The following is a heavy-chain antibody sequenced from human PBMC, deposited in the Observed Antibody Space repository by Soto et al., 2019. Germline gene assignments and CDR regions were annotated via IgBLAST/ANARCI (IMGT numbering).Heavy chain of an antibody. CDR2: IWYDGSNK. Sequence: VQLVESGGGVVQPGRSLRLSCVVASGFTFSSYAMHWVRQAPGKGLEWVAVIWYDGSNKYYADSVRGRFTISRDNSKNTLSLQMNSLRAEDTAVYFCARDGGNPGLDYWGQGTLVTVSS. CDR3: ARDGGNPGLDY. D-gene: IGHD2-15*01. CDR1: GFTFSSYA. J-gene: IGHJ4*02. V-gene: IGHV3-30*04.